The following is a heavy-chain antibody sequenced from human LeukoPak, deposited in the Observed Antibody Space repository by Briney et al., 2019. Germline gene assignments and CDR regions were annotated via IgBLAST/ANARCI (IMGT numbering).Heavy chain of an antibody. D-gene: IGHD3-22*01. J-gene: IGHJ5*02. CDR3: ASETYYYDSSGRRDWFDP. CDR1: GYTFTGYY. CDR2: INPNSGGT. V-gene: IGHV1-2*02. Sequence: ASVTVSCKASGYTFTGYYMHWVRQAPGQGLEWMRWINPNSGGTNYEQKFQGRVTMTRDTSISTAYMELSRLRSDDTAVYYCASETYYYDSSGRRDWFDPWGQGTLVTVSS.